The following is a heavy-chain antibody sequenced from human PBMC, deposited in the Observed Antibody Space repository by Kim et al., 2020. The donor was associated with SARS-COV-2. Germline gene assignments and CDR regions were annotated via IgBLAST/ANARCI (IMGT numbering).Heavy chain of an antibody. V-gene: IGHV3-21*01. CDR3: ARTHNAGYSSGWYDRYYYYYGMDV. CDR2: ISSSSRYI. Sequence: GGSLRLSCAASGFTFSSYSMNWVRQAPGKGLEWVSSISSSSRYIYYADSVKGRFTISRDNAKNSLYLQMNSLRAEDTAVYYCARTHNAGYSSGWYDRYYYYYGMDVWGQGTTVTVSS. CDR1: GFTFSSYS. J-gene: IGHJ6*02. D-gene: IGHD6-19*01.